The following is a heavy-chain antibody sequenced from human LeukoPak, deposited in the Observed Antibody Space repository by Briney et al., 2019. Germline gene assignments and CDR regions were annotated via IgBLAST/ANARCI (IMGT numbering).Heavy chain of an antibody. CDR2: IKSNTDGVTA. Sequence: GGSLRLSCAASGFTFSNAWMNWVRQAPGKGLEWVGHIKSNTDGVTADYASPVKGRFTISREDSKNTLYLQMNSLKTEDTAVYYCTTRPTYYDSSGYSYPYYYYYYMDVWGKGTTVTVSS. J-gene: IGHJ6*03. CDR1: GFTFSNAW. CDR3: TTRPTYYDSSGYSYPYYYYYYMDV. V-gene: IGHV3-15*01. D-gene: IGHD3-22*01.